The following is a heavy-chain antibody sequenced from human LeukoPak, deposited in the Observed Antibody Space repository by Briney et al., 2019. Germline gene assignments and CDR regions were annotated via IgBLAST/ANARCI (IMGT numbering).Heavy chain of an antibody. D-gene: IGHD1-7*01. CDR1: GVTFSSDS. Sequence: PGGSLRLSCAASGVTFSSDSMNWVRPAPGEGLGWGSSISSSSSYIYYADSVKGRFTISRDNAKNSLYLQMNSLRAEDTAVYYCARDGNNWNYLSDFDYWGQGTLVTVSS. CDR3: ARDGNNWNYLSDFDY. V-gene: IGHV3-21*01. J-gene: IGHJ4*02. CDR2: ISSSSSYI.